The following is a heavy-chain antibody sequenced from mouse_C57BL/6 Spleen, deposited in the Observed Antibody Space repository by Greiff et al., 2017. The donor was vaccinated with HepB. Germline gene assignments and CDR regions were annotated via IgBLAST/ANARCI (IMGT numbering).Heavy chain of an antibody. CDR2: INPSSGYT. V-gene: IGHV1-7*01. D-gene: IGHD2-5*01. Sequence: QVHVKQSGAELAKPGASVKLSCKASGYTFTSYWMHWVKQRPGQGLEWIGYINPSSGYTKYNQKFKDKATLTADKSSSTAYMQLSSLTYEDSAVYYCARSDYSNSYYAMDYWGQGTSVTVSS. J-gene: IGHJ4*01. CDR3: ARSDYSNSYYAMDY. CDR1: GYTFTSYW.